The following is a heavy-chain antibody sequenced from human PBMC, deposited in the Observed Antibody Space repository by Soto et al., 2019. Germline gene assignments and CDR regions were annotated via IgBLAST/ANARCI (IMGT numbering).Heavy chain of an antibody. J-gene: IGHJ4*02. V-gene: IGHV1-18*01. CDR1: GYTFTTYG. D-gene: IGHD4-17*01. CDR2: TSANNDDR. Sequence: QVQLVQSGSEVRQPGESVMVSCKDSGYTFTTYGISWVRQAPGQGLEWMGWTSANNDDRYYAPKFQGRVTLSTNTSTTTAYMELTSLGFDDTAMYYCAKNMAHGDYDDYWGQGTLVTVSS. CDR3: AKNMAHGDYDDY.